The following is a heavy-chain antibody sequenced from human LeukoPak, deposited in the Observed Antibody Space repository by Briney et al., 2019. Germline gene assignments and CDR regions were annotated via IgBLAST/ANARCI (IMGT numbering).Heavy chain of an antibody. J-gene: IGHJ3*02. V-gene: IGHV4-59*12. D-gene: IGHD3-16*01. CDR2: IHYSGST. CDR3: ARDGGRRDVFDI. CDR1: GGSITNYY. Sequence: SETLSLTCTVSGGSITNYYWTWIRQPPGKGLEWIGYIHYSGSTNYNPSLKSRVTISVDTSKNQFFLKVNSVTAADTAVYYCARDGGRRDVFDIWGQGTMVTVSS.